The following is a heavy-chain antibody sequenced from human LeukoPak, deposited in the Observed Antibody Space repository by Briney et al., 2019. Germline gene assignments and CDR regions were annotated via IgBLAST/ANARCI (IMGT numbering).Heavy chain of an antibody. CDR3: ARNNDSSGYPVF. V-gene: IGHV5-51*01. CDR1: GYSFTSYW. Sequence: GESLKISCKGSGYSFTSYWIGCVRQMPGKSLEWMGIIYPGDSDTRYSPSFQGQVTISADKSISTAYLQWSSLKAADTAMYYCARNNDSSGYPVFWGQGTLVTVSS. D-gene: IGHD3-22*01. CDR2: IYPGDSDT. J-gene: IGHJ4*02.